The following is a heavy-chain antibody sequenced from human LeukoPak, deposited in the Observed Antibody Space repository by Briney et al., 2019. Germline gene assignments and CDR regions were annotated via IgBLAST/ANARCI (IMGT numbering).Heavy chain of an antibody. J-gene: IGHJ4*02. Sequence: GGSLRLSCAASGFTVSNNYMNWVRQAPGKGLEWVSVICSGGSTYYADSVKGRFTISRDNSKNTLYLQMNSLRAEDTAVYYCASFSDGYNYFDYWGQGTLVTVSS. CDR3: ASFSDGYNYFDY. V-gene: IGHV3-53*01. CDR1: GFTVSNNY. D-gene: IGHD5-24*01. CDR2: ICSGGST.